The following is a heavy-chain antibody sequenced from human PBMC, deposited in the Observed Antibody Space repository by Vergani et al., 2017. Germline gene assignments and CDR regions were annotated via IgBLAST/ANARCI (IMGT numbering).Heavy chain of an antibody. J-gene: IGHJ6*02. CDR1: GGSFSGYY. V-gene: IGHV4-34*01. Sequence: QVQLQQWGAGLLKPSEPLSLTCAVYGGSFSGYYWSGIPQPPGKGLEWIGEINHSGSTNYNPSLKSRVTISLDTSKNQFSLKLSSVTAADTAVYYCVRAPHRYGMDVWGQGTTVTVSS. CDR3: VRAPHRYGMDV. CDR2: INHSGST.